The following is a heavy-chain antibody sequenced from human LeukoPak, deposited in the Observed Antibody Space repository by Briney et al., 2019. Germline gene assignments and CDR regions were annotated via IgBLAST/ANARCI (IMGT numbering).Heavy chain of an antibody. CDR1: GFTFNTYT. V-gene: IGHV3-48*01. CDR3: ARVYSNWFDP. D-gene: IGHD2-15*01. Sequence: GGSLRLSCAASGFTFNTYTMNWVRQAPGKGLEWVSYISGSSGIIDYADSVRGRFTISRDNAKNSLYLQMNSLRAEDTAVYYCARVYSNWFDPWGQGTLVTVSS. J-gene: IGHJ5*02. CDR2: ISGSSGII.